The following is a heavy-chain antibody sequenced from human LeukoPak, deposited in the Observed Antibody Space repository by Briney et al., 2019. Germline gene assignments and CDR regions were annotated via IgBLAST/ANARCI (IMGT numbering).Heavy chain of an antibody. J-gene: IGHJ6*03. CDR3: AKVTEGYCSSTSCQTYYYYYYMDV. CDR2: IRYDGSNK. Sequence: GGSLRLSCAASGFTFSSYGMHWVRQAPGKGLEWVAFIRYDGSNKYYADSVKGRFTISRDNSKNTLYLQMNSLRAEDTAVYYCAKVTEGYCSSTSCQTYYYYYYMDVWGKGTTVTVSS. CDR1: GFTFSSYG. D-gene: IGHD2-2*01. V-gene: IGHV3-30*02.